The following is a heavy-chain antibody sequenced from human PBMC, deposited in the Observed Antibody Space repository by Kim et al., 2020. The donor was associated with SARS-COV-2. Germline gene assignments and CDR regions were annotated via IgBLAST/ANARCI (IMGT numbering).Heavy chain of an antibody. CDR1: GFTFSRYW. CDR3: AKEHWGPEY. CDR2: ITQDGSET. D-gene: IGHD7-27*01. J-gene: IGHJ4*02. Sequence: GGSLRLSCEASGFTFSRYWMTWVRQAPGKGLEWVANITQDGSETHYGDSVRGRFTISRDNAKNSLYVQMNSLRVDDTAVYYCAKEHWGPEYWSQGTLVTVSS. V-gene: IGHV3-7*01.